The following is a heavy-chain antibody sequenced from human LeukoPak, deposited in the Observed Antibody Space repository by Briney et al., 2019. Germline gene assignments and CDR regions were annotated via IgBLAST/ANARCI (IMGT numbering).Heavy chain of an antibody. J-gene: IGHJ6*02. CDR3: ARVLRYFDWLLPSYYYYYGMDV. CDR2: INHSGST. Sequence: SETLSLTCAVYGGSFSGYYWSWIRQPPGKGLEWIGEINHSGSTNYNPPLKSRVTISVDTSKNQFSLKLSSVTAADTAVYYCARVLRYFDWLLPSYYYYYGMDVWGQGTTVTVSS. D-gene: IGHD3-9*01. V-gene: IGHV4-34*01. CDR1: GGSFSGYY.